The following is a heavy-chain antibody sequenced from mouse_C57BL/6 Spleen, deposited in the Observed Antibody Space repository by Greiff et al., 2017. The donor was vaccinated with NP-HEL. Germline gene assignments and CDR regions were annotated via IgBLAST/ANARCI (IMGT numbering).Heavy chain of an antibody. CDR1: GYTFTSYW. J-gene: IGHJ2*01. Sequence: QVQLQQPGAELVRPGSSVKLSCKASGYTFTSYWMHWVKQRPIQGLEWIGNIDPSDSETHYNQKFKDKATLTVDKSSSTAYMQLSSLTSEDSAVYYCARSRYYGSSYVEYYFDYWGQGTTLTVSS. D-gene: IGHD1-1*01. V-gene: IGHV1-52*01. CDR3: ARSRYYGSSYVEYYFDY. CDR2: IDPSDSET.